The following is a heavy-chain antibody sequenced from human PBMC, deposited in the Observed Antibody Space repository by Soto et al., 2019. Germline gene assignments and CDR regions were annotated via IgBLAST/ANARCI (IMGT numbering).Heavy chain of an antibody. CDR3: ARARSGYSSSWYGVGNWFDP. V-gene: IGHV4-34*01. J-gene: IGHJ5*02. CDR1: GGSFSGYY. CDR2: INHSGST. Sequence: SETLSLTCAVYGGSFSGYYWSWIRQPPGKGLEWIGEINHSGSTNYNPSLKSRVTISVDTSKNQFSLKVSSVTAADTAVYDCARARSGYSSSWYGVGNWFDPWGQGTLVTVSS. D-gene: IGHD6-13*01.